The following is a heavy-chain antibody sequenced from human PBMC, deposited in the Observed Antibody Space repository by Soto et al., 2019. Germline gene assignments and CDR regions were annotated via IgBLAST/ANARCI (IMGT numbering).Heavy chain of an antibody. Sequence: SVKVSPKASGFTFTSSAVPWVRQARGQRLEWIGWIVVGSGNTNYAQKFQERVTITRDMSTSTAYMELSSLRSEDTAVYYCAARVRIVGATLGFDYWG. D-gene: IGHD1-26*01. CDR2: IVVGSGNT. CDR3: AARVRIVGATLGFDY. CDR1: GFTFTSSA. V-gene: IGHV1-58*01. J-gene: IGHJ4*01.